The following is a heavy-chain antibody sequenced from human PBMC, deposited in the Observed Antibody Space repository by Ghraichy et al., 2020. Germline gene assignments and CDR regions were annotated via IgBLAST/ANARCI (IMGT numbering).Heavy chain of an antibody. CDR1: GGSISSTTYY. J-gene: IGHJ1*01. CDR2: MFYSGRT. D-gene: IGHD2-15*01. V-gene: IGHV4-39*07. Sequence: SQTLSLTCTVSGGSISSTTYYWGWIRQPPGKGLEWIGSMFYSGRTYYNPSLKSRVTISVDTSKNQFSLKLSSVTAADTAVYYCARGGCSGGSCYSEYLQHWGQGTLVTVSS. CDR3: ARGGCSGGSCYSEYLQH.